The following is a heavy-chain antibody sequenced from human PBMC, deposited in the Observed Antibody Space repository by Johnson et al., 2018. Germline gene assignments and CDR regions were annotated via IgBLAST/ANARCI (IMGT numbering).Heavy chain of an antibody. J-gene: IGHJ3*02. D-gene: IGHD3-22*01. CDR2: ISYDGSNT. CDR1: GFTFSSYW. V-gene: IGHV3-30*03. CDR3: ARRHQKVVIGAFDI. Sequence: QVQLVQSGGGLVQPGGSLRLSCAASGFTFSSYWMSWVRQAPGKGLEWVAVISYDGSNTDYADSVKGRFTISRDNSKNTLFMQMNSLRTGDTAVYYCARRHQKVVIGAFDIWGQGTMVTVSS.